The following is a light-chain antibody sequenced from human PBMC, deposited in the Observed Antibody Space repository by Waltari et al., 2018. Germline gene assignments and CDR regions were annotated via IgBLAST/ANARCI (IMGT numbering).Light chain of an antibody. J-gene: IGKJ1*01. CDR2: AAS. CDR1: QSISSY. CDR3: QQSYSTPQT. V-gene: IGKV1-39*01. Sequence: IQTTWSPTSLPACLGDRVTIPCQASQSISSYLNWYQAKPGKAPKLLIYAASSLQSGVPSRFSGSGSGTDFTLTISSLQPEDFATYYCQQSYSTPQTFGQGTKVEIK.